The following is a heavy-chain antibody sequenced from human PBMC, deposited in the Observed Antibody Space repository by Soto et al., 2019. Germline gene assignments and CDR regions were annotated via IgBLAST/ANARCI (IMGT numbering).Heavy chain of an antibody. Sequence: PGGPMRLSCAASGFTFSSYAMSWVRQAPGKGLEWVSAISGSGGNTYYADSVKGRFTISRDNSKNTLYLQMNSLRAEDTAVYYCANYNYYDASGPSWGQGTLVTVSS. J-gene: IGHJ5*02. D-gene: IGHD3-22*01. CDR2: ISGSGGNT. CDR1: GFTFSSYA. CDR3: ANYNYYDASGPS. V-gene: IGHV3-23*01.